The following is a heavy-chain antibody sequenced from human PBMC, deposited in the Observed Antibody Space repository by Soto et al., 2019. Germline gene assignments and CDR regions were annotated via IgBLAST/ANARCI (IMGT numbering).Heavy chain of an antibody. CDR3: ARIGGYCSSTSCYAGDYYDYMDV. V-gene: IGHV4-34*01. CDR2: INHSGST. J-gene: IGHJ6*03. CDR1: GWSFRGYY. D-gene: IGHD2-2*01. Sequence: SETLSLTCAVYGWSFRGYYWSWIRQPPGKGLEWIGEINHSGSTNYNPSLKSRVTISVDTSKNQFSLKLSSVTAADTAVYYCARIGGYCSSTSCYAGDYYDYMDVWGKGTTVT.